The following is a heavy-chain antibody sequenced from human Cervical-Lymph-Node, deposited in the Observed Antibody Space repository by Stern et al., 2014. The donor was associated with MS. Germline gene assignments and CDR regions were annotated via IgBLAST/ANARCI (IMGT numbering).Heavy chain of an antibody. D-gene: IGHD1-7*01. CDR2: INPNSGDT. Sequence: VQLVESEAEVKKPGASVKVSCKASGYGFIGFYLHWVRQAPGQGLEWMGWINPNSGDTNYAQRFQGRVTMTRDTSITTAYMELSSLRSDDTAVYYCARTPYNWNFALDYWGQGTLVTVSS. CDR3: ARTPYNWNFALDY. V-gene: IGHV1-2*02. J-gene: IGHJ4*02. CDR1: GYGFIGFY.